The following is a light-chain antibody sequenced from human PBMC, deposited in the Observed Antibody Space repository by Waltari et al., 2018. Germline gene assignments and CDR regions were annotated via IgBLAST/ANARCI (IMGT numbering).Light chain of an antibody. J-gene: IGLJ3*02. CDR1: SSDVGFYNY. Sequence: QSALTQPASVSGSPGQSITISCTGTSSDVGFYNYVSWYQQHPGKAPKLMIYAVSERPSGVSNRFSGSKSGNTASLTISGRQAEDEADYYCNSYAGSSSWVFGGGTKLTVL. CDR3: NSYAGSSSWV. V-gene: IGLV2-14*01. CDR2: AVS.